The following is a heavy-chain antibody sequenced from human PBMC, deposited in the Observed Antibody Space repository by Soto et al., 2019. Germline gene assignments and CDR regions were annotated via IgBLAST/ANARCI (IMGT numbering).Heavy chain of an antibody. V-gene: IGHV2-5*02. CDR3: IQSRCGGDCLQSYASYYYYGMDV. D-gene: IGHD2-21*02. Sequence: SGPTLVNPTQTLTLACTFSGFSLSTSGGGVGWIRQPPGKALEWLALIYWDDDKRYSPSLRSRLTITKDTSKNQVVLTMTNMDPVDTATYYCIQSRCGGDCLQSYASYYYYGMDVWGQGTTVTVSS. J-gene: IGHJ6*02. CDR1: GFSLSTSGGG. CDR2: IYWDDDK.